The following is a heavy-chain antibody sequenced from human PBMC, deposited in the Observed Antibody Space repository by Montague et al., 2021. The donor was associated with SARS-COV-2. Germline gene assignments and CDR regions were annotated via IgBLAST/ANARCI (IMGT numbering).Heavy chain of an antibody. CDR1: GGSISSYY. D-gene: IGHD6-25*01. J-gene: IGHJ6*02. Sequence: SETLSLTCTVSGGSISSYYWSWIRQPPGKGLEWIGYIYYSGSTNYNPSLKSRVTISVDTSKNQFSLKLSSVTAADTAVYYCARRVWRLPGMDVWGQGTTVTVSS. V-gene: IGHV4-59*01. CDR3: ARRVWRLPGMDV. CDR2: IYYSGST.